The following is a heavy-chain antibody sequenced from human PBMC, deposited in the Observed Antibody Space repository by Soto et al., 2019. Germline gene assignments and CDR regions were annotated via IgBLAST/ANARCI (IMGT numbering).Heavy chain of an antibody. V-gene: IGHV4-31*03. D-gene: IGHD2-21*02. J-gene: IGHJ6*02. CDR1: GGSISSGGYY. CDR2: IYYSGST. Sequence: QVQLQESGPGLLKPSQTLSLTCTVSGGSISSGGYYWTWIRQHPGKGLEWIGYIYYSGSTYYNPSLKSRVTMSVDTSKIQFSLKLSSVTAADTAVYYCARVCGGDCHYGMDVWGQGTTVTVSS. CDR3: ARVCGGDCHYGMDV.